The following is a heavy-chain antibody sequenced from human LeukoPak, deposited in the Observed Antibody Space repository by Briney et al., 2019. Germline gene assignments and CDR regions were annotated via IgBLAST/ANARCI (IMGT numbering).Heavy chain of an antibody. Sequence: GGSLRLSCAVSGFTLNSNAMCWVRQAPGKGLEWVSGISRMGVTTYYADSVKGRFTISRDTSKNTLYLQRNTLRPEDTAVYYCAKEEVPNDYWGQGTLVTVSS. J-gene: IGHJ4*02. D-gene: IGHD2-2*01. CDR3: AKEEVPNDY. CDR2: ISRMGVTT. V-gene: IGHV3-23*01. CDR1: GFTLNSNA.